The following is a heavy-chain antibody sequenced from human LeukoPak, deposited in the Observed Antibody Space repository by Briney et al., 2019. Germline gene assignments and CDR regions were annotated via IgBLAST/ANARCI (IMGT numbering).Heavy chain of an antibody. CDR2: IIPIFGTA. CDR1: GGTFSSYA. J-gene: IGHJ4*02. Sequence: VASVKVSCKASGGTFSSYAISWVRQAPGQGLEWMGGIIPIFGTANYAQKFQGRVTITADESTSTAYMELSSLRSEDTAVYYCARDLYGAVAMIDYWGQGTLVTVSS. CDR3: ARDLYGAVAMIDY. V-gene: IGHV1-69*13. D-gene: IGHD6-19*01.